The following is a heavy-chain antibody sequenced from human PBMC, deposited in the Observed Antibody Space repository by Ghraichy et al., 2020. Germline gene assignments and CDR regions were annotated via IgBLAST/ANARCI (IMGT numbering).Heavy chain of an antibody. CDR2: ISSSSSNI. J-gene: IGHJ6*02. CDR3: ARCGDLQRGYPYDYYVMDV. D-gene: IGHD4-11*01. CDR1: GFTFSSYA. Sequence: GGSLRLSCAASGFTFSSYAMNWVRQAPGKGLEWVSCISSSSSNIYYADSVKGRFTISRDNSKNTLYLQMNSLRAEDTAVYYCARCGDLQRGYPYDYYVMDVWGQGTTVTVSS. V-gene: IGHV3-21*01.